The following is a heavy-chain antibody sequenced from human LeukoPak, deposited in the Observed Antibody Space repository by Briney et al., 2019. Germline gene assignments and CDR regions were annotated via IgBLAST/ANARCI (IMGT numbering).Heavy chain of an antibody. V-gene: IGHV4-38-2*02. CDR1: GYSISSAYY. Sequence: SETLSLTCSVSGYSISSAYYWGWIRQPPGKGLEWIGTMYHSGSTNYNPSLKSRVTISVDASKNQFSLKLSSVTAADTAVYFCARGFRGDNFDYWGQGTLVTVSS. J-gene: IGHJ4*02. D-gene: IGHD7-27*01. CDR3: ARGFRGDNFDY. CDR2: MYHSGST.